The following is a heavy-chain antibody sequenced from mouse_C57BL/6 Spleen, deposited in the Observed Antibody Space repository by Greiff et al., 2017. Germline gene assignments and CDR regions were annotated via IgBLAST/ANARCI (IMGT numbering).Heavy chain of an antibody. CDR1: GYTFTSYW. D-gene: IGHD1-1*01. Sequence: EVQLQQSGTVLARPGASVKMSCKTSGYTFTSYWMHWVKQRPGQGLEWIGAIYPGNSDTSYNQKFKGKAKLTAVTSASTAYMELSSLTNEDSAVYYCTSYGCSSYYFDYWGQGTTLTVSS. CDR3: TSYGCSSYYFDY. CDR2: IYPGNSDT. V-gene: IGHV1-5*01. J-gene: IGHJ2*01.